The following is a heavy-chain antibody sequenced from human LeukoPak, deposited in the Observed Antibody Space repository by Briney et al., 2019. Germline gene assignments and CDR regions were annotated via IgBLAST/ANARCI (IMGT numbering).Heavy chain of an antibody. CDR3: ARDALRGYDSSGYYGY. V-gene: IGHV1-18*01. Sequence: GASVKVSCKASGYTFTSYGISWVRQAPGQGLEWMGWISAYNGNTNYAQKLQGRVTMTTDSSTSTAYMELRSLRSDDTAVYYCARDALRGYDSSGYYGYWGQGTLVTVPS. CDR1: GYTFTSYG. D-gene: IGHD3-22*01. CDR2: ISAYNGNT. J-gene: IGHJ4*02.